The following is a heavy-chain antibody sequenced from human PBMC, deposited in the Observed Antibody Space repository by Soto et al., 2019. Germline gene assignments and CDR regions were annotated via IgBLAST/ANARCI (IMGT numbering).Heavy chain of an antibody. CDR1: GGSISSGGYY. D-gene: IGHD2-15*01. CDR2: IYYSGST. J-gene: IGHJ4*02. V-gene: IGHV4-31*03. Sequence: ASETLSLTCTVSGGSISSGGYYWSWIRQHPGKGLEWIGYIYYSGSTYYNPSLKSRVTISVDTSKNQFSLKLSSVTAADTAVYYCARVRIPHCSGGSCYSGSDYYFDYWGQGTLVTVSS. CDR3: ARVRIPHCSGGSCYSGSDYYFDY.